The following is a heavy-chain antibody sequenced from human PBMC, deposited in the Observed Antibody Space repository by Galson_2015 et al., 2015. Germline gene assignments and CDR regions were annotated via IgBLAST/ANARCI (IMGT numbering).Heavy chain of an antibody. CDR3: TRGTLSSCCYDY. CDR2: INGYNGYT. CDR1: GFTFTSYG. D-gene: IGHD6-13*01. V-gene: IGHV1-18*04. J-gene: IGHJ4*02. Sequence: SVKVSCKASGFTFTSYGIAWVRQAPGQGLEWMGWINGYNGYTKYAQTLQGRVTVTTDTSTNVAYMELRGLRSDDTAVYYCTRGTLSSCCYDYWGQGTRATVSS.